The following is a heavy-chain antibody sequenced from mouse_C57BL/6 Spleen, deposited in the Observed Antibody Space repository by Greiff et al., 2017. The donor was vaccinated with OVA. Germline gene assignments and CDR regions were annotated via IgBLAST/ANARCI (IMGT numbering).Heavy chain of an antibody. CDR3: ARGGMGWDY. Sequence: VQLQQSGAELVRPGASVKLSCKASGYTFTDYYINWVKQRPGQGLEWIARIYPGSGNTYYNEKFKGKATLTAEKSSSTAYMQLSSLTSEDSAVYFCARGGMGWDYWGQGTSVTVSS. J-gene: IGHJ4*01. D-gene: IGHD1-1*02. V-gene: IGHV1-76*01. CDR1: GYTFTDYY. CDR2: IYPGSGNT.